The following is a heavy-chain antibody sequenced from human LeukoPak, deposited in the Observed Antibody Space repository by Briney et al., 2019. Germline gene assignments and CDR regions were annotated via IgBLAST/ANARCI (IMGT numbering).Heavy chain of an antibody. Sequence: SVKVSCKASGGTFSSYAISWVRQAPGQGLEWMGGIIPIFGTANYAQKFQGRVTITTDESTSTAYMELSSLRSEDTAVYYCAISPQGYCSGGSCYTLYYYYYTDVWGKGTTVTVSS. J-gene: IGHJ6*03. V-gene: IGHV1-69*05. CDR3: AISPQGYCSGGSCYTLYYYYYTDV. CDR2: IIPIFGTA. D-gene: IGHD2-15*01. CDR1: GGTFSSYA.